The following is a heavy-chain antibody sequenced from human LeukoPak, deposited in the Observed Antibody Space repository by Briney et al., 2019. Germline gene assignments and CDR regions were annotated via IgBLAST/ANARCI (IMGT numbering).Heavy chain of an antibody. CDR1: GFTFDDYA. Sequence: GGSLRLSCTASGFTFDDYAMSWVRQAPGKGLEWVSGLNWNGGRTDYADSVKGRFTISRDNAKNSLYLQMNSLRAEDTASYYCAREVVNYYDTSGYSRPWFDPWGQGTLVTVSS. D-gene: IGHD3-22*01. CDR3: AREVVNYYDTSGYSRPWFDP. V-gene: IGHV3-20*04. CDR2: LNWNGGRT. J-gene: IGHJ5*02.